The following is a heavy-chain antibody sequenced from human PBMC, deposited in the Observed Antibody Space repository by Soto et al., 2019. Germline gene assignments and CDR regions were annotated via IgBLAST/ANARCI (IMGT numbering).Heavy chain of an antibody. Sequence: SETLSLTCAVYGGSFSGYYWSWIRQPPGKGLEWIGEINHSGSTNYNPSLKSRVTISVDTSKNQFTLKLSSVTAADTAVYYCVRVGATVYFDYWGQGTLVTVSS. V-gene: IGHV4-34*01. CDR3: VRVGATVYFDY. D-gene: IGHD1-26*01. CDR1: GGSFSGYY. CDR2: INHSGST. J-gene: IGHJ4*02.